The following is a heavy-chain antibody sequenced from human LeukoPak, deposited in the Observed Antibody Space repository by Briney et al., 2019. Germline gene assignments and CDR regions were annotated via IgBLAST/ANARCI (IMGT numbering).Heavy chain of an antibody. J-gene: IGHJ4*02. CDR2: ISGSNSYI. CDR1: GFTFNSYS. CDR3: ARPSGEYSSGWYGRYYFDY. D-gene: IGHD6-19*01. Sequence: GGSLRLSCAASGFTFNSYSMNWVRQAPGKGLEWVSAISGSNSYIYYADSMKGRFTISRDNAKNTVYLQMNSLRAEDTAVYYCARPSGEYSSGWYGRYYFDYWGQGTLVTVSS. V-gene: IGHV3-21*01.